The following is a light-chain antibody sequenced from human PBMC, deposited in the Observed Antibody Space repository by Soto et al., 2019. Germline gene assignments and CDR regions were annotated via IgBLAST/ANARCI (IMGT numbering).Light chain of an antibody. Sequence: QAVVTQPPSASGTPGQRVTISCSGSSSNIGSNTVNWYQQLPGTAPKLLIYSDNQRPSGVPDRFSGSKSGTSASLAISGLQSEDEADYYCAAWDDSLKGVAFGGGTKVTVL. CDR1: SSNIGSNT. V-gene: IGLV1-44*01. CDR2: SDN. J-gene: IGLJ2*01. CDR3: AAWDDSLKGVA.